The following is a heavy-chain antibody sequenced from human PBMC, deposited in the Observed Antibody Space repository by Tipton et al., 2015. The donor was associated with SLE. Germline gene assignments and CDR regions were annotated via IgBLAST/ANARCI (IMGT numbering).Heavy chain of an antibody. J-gene: IGHJ5*02. CDR3: ARDPRITTILDWFDP. V-gene: IGHV4-39*06. CDR1: GGSISSSSYY. D-gene: IGHD3-9*01. Sequence: TLSLTCTVSGGSISSSSYYWGWIRQPPGKGLEWIGSIYYSGSTYYNPSLKSRVTISVDTSKNKFTLKLRSVTAADTAVYYCARDPRITTILDWFDPWGQGTLVTVSS. CDR2: IYYSGST.